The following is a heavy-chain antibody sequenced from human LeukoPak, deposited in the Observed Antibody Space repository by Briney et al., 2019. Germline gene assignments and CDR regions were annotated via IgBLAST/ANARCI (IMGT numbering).Heavy chain of an antibody. D-gene: IGHD2-21*01. J-gene: IGHJ4*02. CDR1: GFTLSTFE. V-gene: IGHV3-48*03. CDR3: TRESGPPSFHIKY. Sequence: GGTLRISCAASGFTLSTFEMNWVRQAPGKGLEWVSCVSGSGSTKAYSDSVKGRFIISKDNAKNSLYLEMNNLRAEDTAVYYCTRESGPPSFHIKYWGQGILVTVSS. CDR2: VSGSGSTK.